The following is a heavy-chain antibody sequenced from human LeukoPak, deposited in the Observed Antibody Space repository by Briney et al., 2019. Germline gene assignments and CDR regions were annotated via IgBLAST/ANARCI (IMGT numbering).Heavy chain of an antibody. Sequence: PSETLSLTCAVYGGSFSGNYWSWIRQPPGKGLEWIGEINHSGSTNYNPSLKSRVTISVDTSKNQFSLKLSSVTAADTAVYYCARQRADYFYHYMDVWGKGTTVIVSS. CDR2: INHSGST. CDR1: GGSFSGNY. CDR3: ARQRADYFYHYMDV. J-gene: IGHJ6*03. V-gene: IGHV4-34*01.